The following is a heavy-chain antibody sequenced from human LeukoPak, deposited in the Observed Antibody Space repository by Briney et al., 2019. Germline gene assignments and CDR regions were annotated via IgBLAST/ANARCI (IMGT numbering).Heavy chain of an antibody. J-gene: IGHJ3*02. D-gene: IGHD5-12*01. Sequence: SETLSLTCTVSGGSISTYYWSWIRQSPGKGLEWIGYIYYSGSISYNPSLKSRVSISLDTSKNQFSLLLSSVTAADTAVYYCASHSGYSGYASDAFDIWGQGTMVTVSS. CDR3: ASHSGYSGYASDAFDI. CDR1: GGSISTYY. CDR2: IYYSGSI. V-gene: IGHV4-59*01.